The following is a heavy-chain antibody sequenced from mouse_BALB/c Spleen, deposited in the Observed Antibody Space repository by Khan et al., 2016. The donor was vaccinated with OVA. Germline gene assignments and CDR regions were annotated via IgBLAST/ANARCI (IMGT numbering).Heavy chain of an antibody. Sequence: EVQLQQSGPELVKSGASVKISCKTSGYTFTEYTMHWVKQSHGKSLEWIGGLIPKRGGTRYNQKFKGTATLTVEKSYRPAYMELRRLTSEDSVVYYCSRDRDYYRYSWFAYWGQGTLVTVSA. CDR2: LIPKRGGT. CDR3: SRDRDYYRYSWFAY. J-gene: IGHJ3*01. CDR1: GYTFTEYT. D-gene: IGHD2-14*01. V-gene: IGHV1-18*01.